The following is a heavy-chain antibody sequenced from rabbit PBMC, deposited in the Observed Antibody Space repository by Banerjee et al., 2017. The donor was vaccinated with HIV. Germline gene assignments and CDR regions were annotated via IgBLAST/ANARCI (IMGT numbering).Heavy chain of an antibody. D-gene: IGHD4-1*01. CDR2: IYAGSSGST. V-gene: IGHV1S45*01. J-gene: IGHJ4*01. CDR3: ARDLAGVIGWNFNL. Sequence: QEQLVESGGGLVTLGGSLTLTCKASGFSFSNKYVMCWVRQAPGKGLEWIACIYAGSSGSTYYASWAKGRFTISKASWTTVTLQMTSLTAADTATYFCARDLAGVIGWNFNLWGPGTLVTVS. CDR1: GFSFSNKYV.